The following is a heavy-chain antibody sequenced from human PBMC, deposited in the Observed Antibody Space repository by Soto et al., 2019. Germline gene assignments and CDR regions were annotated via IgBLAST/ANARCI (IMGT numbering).Heavy chain of an antibody. Sequence: QVQLVESGGGVVQPGRSLRLSCAASGFTFSSYGMHWGRQAPGKGREWVAVISYDGSNKYYADSVKGRFTLSTDNSKNTLYLQMNSLRSGDTAVYYCAKDPGWGSSGYFGGYHLNSWGQGTLVTVSS. CDR2: ISYDGSNK. CDR1: GFTFSSYG. D-gene: IGHD3-22*01. V-gene: IGHV3-30*18. J-gene: IGHJ4*02. CDR3: AKDPGWGSSGYFGGYHLNS.